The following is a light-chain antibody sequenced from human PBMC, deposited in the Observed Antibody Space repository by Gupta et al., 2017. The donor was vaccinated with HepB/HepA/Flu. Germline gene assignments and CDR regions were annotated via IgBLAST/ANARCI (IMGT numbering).Light chain of an antibody. V-gene: IGKV1-39*01. CDR3: QHKDRVPLT. Sequence: DIQMTHSPSSLSASVGDRVTITCRASQSISTYLNWYQQKPGKAPKLLIYASSRVQSGVPSRFSGSGSGTDFTLTISSRQPEDFATYYCQHKDRVPLTFGGGTKVDIK. CDR2: ASS. CDR1: QSISTY. J-gene: IGKJ4*01.